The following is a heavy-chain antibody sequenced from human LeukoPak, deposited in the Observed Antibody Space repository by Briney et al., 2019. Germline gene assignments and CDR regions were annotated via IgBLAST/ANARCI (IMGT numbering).Heavy chain of an antibody. CDR2: INPSGGST. Sequence: ASVTVSCKASGYTFTSYYIHWVRQAPGQGLEWMGIINPSGGSTSYAQKFQGRVTMTRDTSTSTVYMELSSLRSEDTAVYYCARLDYGSGSYYDFDYWGQGTLVTVSS. D-gene: IGHD3-10*01. CDR3: ARLDYGSGSYYDFDY. V-gene: IGHV1-46*01. CDR1: GYTFTSYY. J-gene: IGHJ4*02.